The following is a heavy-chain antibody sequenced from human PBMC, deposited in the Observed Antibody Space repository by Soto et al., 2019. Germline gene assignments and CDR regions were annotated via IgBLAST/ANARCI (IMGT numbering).Heavy chain of an antibody. Sequence: SGPTLVNPTQTLTLTCTFSGFSLSASGMCVSWIRQPPGKALEWLALIDWDDDKYYSTSLKTRLTISKDTSKNQVVLTMTNMDPVDTATYYCARSMVRGPSDGMDVWGQGTTVTVSS. V-gene: IGHV2-70*01. CDR1: GFSLSASGMC. CDR2: IDWDDDK. CDR3: ARSMVRGPSDGMDV. D-gene: IGHD3-10*01. J-gene: IGHJ6*02.